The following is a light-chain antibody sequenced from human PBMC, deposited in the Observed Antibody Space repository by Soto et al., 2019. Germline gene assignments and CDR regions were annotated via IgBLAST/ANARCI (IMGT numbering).Light chain of an antibody. CDR2: AAS. V-gene: IGKV1-39*01. Sequence: DIQMTQSPSSLSASVGDRDTITCRASQSISSYLNWYQQKPGKAPKLLIYAASSLQSGVPSRFSGSGSGTDFTPTISSLQPEDFATYYCQQSYSTPRTFGQGTKVDIK. CDR3: QQSYSTPRT. J-gene: IGKJ1*01. CDR1: QSISSY.